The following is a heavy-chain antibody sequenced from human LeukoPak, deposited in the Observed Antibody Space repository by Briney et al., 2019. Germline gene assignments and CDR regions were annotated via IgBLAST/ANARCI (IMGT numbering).Heavy chain of an antibody. D-gene: IGHD2-15*01. Sequence: GSLRLSCAASGFRIEKNYMSWVRQAPGKGLEWVSVLYTNADSVKGRFTISRDNAKNSLYLQMNSLRAEDTAVYYCARGLSAFDYWGQGTLVTVSS. V-gene: IGHV3-69-1*01. CDR2: VL. J-gene: IGHJ4*02. CDR3: ARGLSAFDY. CDR1: GFRIEKNY.